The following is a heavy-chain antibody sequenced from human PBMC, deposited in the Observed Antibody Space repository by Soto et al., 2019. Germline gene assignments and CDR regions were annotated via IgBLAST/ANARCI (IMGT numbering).Heavy chain of an antibody. CDR3: ARSDPGYAYGLYV. CDR2: LYSGGGI. D-gene: IGHD5-18*01. Sequence: EAQLVESGGGLSQPGGSLRLSCAASGFTVSDNYITWVRQAPGRGLEWVSLLYSGGGIYYADSVKGRFTISRDTSKKTLYLQLNSLRTEDTAVYYCARSDPGYAYGLYVWGQGTTVTVSS. CDR1: GFTVSDNY. J-gene: IGHJ6*02. V-gene: IGHV3-53*01.